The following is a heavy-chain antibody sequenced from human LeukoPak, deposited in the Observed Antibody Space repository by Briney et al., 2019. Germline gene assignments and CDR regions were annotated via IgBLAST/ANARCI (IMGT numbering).Heavy chain of an antibody. CDR2: IYYSGST. V-gene: IGHV4-59*01. CDR3: ARAEYSSSWPKKIYYYYGMDV. J-gene: IGHJ6*02. CDR1: GGSISSYY. Sequence: SKTLSLTCTVSGGSISSYYWSWIRQPPGKGLEWIGYIYYSGSTNYNPSLKSRVTISVDTSKNQFSLKLSSVTAADTAVYYCARAEYSSSWPKKIYYYYGMDVWGQGTTVTVSS. D-gene: IGHD6-13*01.